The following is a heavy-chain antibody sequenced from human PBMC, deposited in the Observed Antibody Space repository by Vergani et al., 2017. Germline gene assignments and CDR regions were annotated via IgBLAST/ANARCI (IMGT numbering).Heavy chain of an antibody. CDR2: IIPNSGGT. CDR1: GGTFSSYA. J-gene: IGHJ4*02. D-gene: IGHD6-19*01. V-gene: IGHV1-2*02. CDR3: ARLTVAGNSN. Sequence: QVQLVQSGAEVKKPGSSVKVSCKASGGTFSSYAISWVRQAPGQGLEWMGGIIPNSGGTNYAQKFQGRVTMTRDTSISTAYMELSRLRSDDTAVYYCARLTVAGNSNWGQGTLVTVSS.